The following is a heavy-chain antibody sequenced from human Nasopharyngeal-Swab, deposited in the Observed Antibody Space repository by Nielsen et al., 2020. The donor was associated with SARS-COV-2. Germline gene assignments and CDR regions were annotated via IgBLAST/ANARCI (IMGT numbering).Heavy chain of an antibody. Sequence: ASVNVSCKASGYTFTSYGISWVRQAPAQGLEWMGWISAYNGNTNYAQKLQGRVTMTTDTSTSTAYMELRSLRSDDTAVYYCARDFRVGCSSTSCYYYYGMDVWGQGTTVTVSS. V-gene: IGHV1-18*01. CDR3: ARDFRVGCSSTSCYYYYGMDV. CDR1: GYTFTSYG. J-gene: IGHJ6*02. CDR2: ISAYNGNT. D-gene: IGHD2-2*01.